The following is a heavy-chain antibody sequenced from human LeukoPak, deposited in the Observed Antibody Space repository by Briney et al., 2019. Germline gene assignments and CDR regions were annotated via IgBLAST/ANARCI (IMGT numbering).Heavy chain of an antibody. D-gene: IGHD6-19*01. V-gene: IGHV4-34*01. CDR3: ARGGKQWPATGVSCSFDY. CDR1: GGSFSGYY. CDR2: INHSGST. Sequence: KPSETLSLTCAVYGGSFSGYYWSWIRQPPGKGLEWIGEINHSGSTNYNPSLKSRVTISVDTSKNQFSLKLSSVTAADTAVYYCARGGKQWPATGVSCSFDYWGQGTLVTVSS. J-gene: IGHJ4*02.